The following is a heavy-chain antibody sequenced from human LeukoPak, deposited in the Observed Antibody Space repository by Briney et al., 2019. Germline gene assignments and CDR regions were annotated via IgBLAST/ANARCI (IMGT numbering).Heavy chain of an antibody. CDR1: GFTFSSYG. J-gene: IGHJ3*02. CDR2: ISHDAKST. V-gene: IGHV3-30*18. Sequence: PGGSLRLSCATSGFTFSSYGMHWVRQVPGKGLEWVTVISHDAKSTYHVDSVKGRFTISRDNSKNTLYLQMNSLRVEDTAVYYCAKSWNYYDSSGDDALDIWGQGTMVTVSS. CDR3: AKSWNYYDSSGDDALDI. D-gene: IGHD3-22*01.